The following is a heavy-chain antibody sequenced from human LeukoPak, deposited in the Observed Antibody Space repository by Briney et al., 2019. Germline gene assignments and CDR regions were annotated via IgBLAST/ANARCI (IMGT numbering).Heavy chain of an antibody. D-gene: IGHD1-26*01. CDR1: GDSISSYY. V-gene: IGHV4-59*08. CDR3: ARHLPGGTYPLDS. Sequence: SETLSLTCRVSGDSISSYYWSWLQQPPGKGLEWIGHIYYIGTTTYNPSLRSRVAMSLGMSKNQFSVRLTSVTAADTAIYYCARHLPGGTYPLDSWGQGTLVTVSS. J-gene: IGHJ4*02. CDR2: IYYIGTT.